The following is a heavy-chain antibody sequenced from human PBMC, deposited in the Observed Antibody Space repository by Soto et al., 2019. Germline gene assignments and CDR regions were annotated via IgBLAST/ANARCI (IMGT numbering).Heavy chain of an antibody. CDR1: GGTFSSYA. D-gene: IGHD2-21*02. CDR3: ARDQTPRGYGGNSHFDL. CDR2: IIPIFGTA. J-gene: IGHJ2*01. V-gene: IGHV1-69*12. Sequence: QVQLVQSGAEVKKPGSSVKVSCKASGGTFSSYAISRVRQAPGQGLEWMGGIIPIFGTANYEQKFQGRVTITADESTSTGYMELRSLRSEDTAVYYCARDQTPRGYGGNSHFDLWGRVTLVTVSS.